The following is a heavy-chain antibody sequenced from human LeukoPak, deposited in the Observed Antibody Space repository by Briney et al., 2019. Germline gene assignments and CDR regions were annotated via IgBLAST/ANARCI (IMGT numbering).Heavy chain of an antibody. V-gene: IGHV4-39*01. J-gene: IGHJ4*02. Sequence: SETLSLTCTVSGGSISSNSYYWGWIRQPPGKGLEWIGSIYYSGSTYYNPSLKSRVTISVDTSKNQFSLKLSSVTAADTAVYYCASLHYDYVFSFQWGGSYYFDYWGQGTLVTVSS. D-gene: IGHD3-16*01. CDR2: IYYSGST. CDR3: ASLHYDYVFSFQWGGSYYFDY. CDR1: GGSISSNSYY.